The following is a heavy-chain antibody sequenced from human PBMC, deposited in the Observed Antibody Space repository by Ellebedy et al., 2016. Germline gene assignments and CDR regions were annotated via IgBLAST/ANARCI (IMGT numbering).Heavy chain of an antibody. CDR1: RYSLTSYA. CDR3: ARDRLDWSYDY. CDR2: IHGGNGNI. J-gene: IGHJ4*02. Sequence: ASVKVSXKASRYSLTSYAMHWVRQAPGQTFEWMGWIHGGNGNIKYSQKFQGKVTITMDTSANTVYMELSSLKSEDSAVYYCARDRLDWSYDYWGQGTLVTVSS. V-gene: IGHV1-3*01. D-gene: IGHD3-9*01.